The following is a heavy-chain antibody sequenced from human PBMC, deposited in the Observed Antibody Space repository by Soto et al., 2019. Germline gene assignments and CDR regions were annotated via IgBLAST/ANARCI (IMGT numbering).Heavy chain of an antibody. CDR2: INHSGST. Sequence: QVQLQQWGAGLLKLSETLYLTCAVYRGSFSGYYWSWIRQSPGTGLEWIGEINHSGSTNYNPSLKSRVTVSADTSKNQFSLKLTSVTAADTAVYYCASRGYPDYWGQGTLVTVSS. D-gene: IGHD3-22*01. CDR3: ASRGYPDY. CDR1: RGSFSGYY. V-gene: IGHV4-34*01. J-gene: IGHJ4*02.